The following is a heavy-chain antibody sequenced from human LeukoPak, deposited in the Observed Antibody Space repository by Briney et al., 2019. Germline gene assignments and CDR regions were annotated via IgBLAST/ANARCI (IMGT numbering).Heavy chain of an antibody. V-gene: IGHV3-7*01. CDR1: GFTFSSYW. CDR2: IKTDGSHT. D-gene: IGHD4/OR15-4a*01. CDR3: ARASMGGRDYHLDS. J-gene: IGHJ4*02. Sequence: PGGSLRLSCAASGFTFSSYWMTWVRQAPRKGLEWVANIKTDGSHTYYVDFVKGRFTISRDNAKNLLFLQLGSLRADDTGVYYCARASMGGRDYHLDSWGQGTLVTVSS.